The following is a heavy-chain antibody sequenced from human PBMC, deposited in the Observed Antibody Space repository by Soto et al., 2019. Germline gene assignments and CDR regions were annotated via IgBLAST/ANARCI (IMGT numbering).Heavy chain of an antibody. CDR3: ATGVGYCSGGSCYSAFDI. J-gene: IGHJ3*02. CDR2: IYHSGST. Sequence: SETLSLTCAVSSGSISSSNWWSWVRQPPGKGLEWIGEIYHSGSTNYNPSLKSRVTISVDKSKNQFSLKLSSVTAADTAVYYCATGVGYCSGGSCYSAFDIWGQGTMVTVSS. CDR1: SGSISSSNW. D-gene: IGHD2-15*01. V-gene: IGHV4-4*02.